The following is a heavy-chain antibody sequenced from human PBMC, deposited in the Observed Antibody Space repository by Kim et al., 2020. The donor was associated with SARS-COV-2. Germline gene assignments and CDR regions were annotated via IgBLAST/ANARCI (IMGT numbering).Heavy chain of an antibody. CDR1: GFTFSNAW. V-gene: IGHV3-15*01. Sequence: GGSLRLSCAASGFTFSNAWMSWVRQAPGKGLEWVGRIKSKTDGGTTDYAAPGKGRFTISRDESKNTLYLQMNSLKTEGTAVYYSTTEAAELVVVVAVTPVGYWGQGTLVTVSS. CDR3: TTEAAELVVVVAVTPVGY. D-gene: IGHD2-15*01. J-gene: IGHJ4*02. CDR2: IKSKTDGGTT.